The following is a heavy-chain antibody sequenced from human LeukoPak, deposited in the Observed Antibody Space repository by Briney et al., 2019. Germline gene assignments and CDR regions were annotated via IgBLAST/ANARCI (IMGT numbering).Heavy chain of an antibody. CDR2: VHPNSGKT. Sequence: ASVKVSCKTSGYPFTTYEINWVRQAAGQGLEWMGWVHPNSGKTAYAQKFQGRVTMTRDTSISTAYMELSSLRSDDTAVYFCARGPRNDPWGQGTLVTVSS. D-gene: IGHD1-14*01. CDR3: ARGPRNDP. V-gene: IGHV1-8*01. CDR1: GYPFTTYE. J-gene: IGHJ5*02.